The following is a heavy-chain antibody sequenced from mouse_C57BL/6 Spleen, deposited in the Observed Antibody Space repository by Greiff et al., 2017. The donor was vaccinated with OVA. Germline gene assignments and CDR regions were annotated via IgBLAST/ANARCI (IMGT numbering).Heavy chain of an antibody. Sequence: VQGVESGAELARPGASVKLSCKASGYTFTSYGISWVKQRTGQGLEWIGEIYPRSGNTYYNEKFKGKATLTADKSSSTAYMELRSLTSEDSAVYFCARGYYYGSSFYYFDYWGQGTTLTVSS. CDR3: ARGYYYGSSFYYFDY. V-gene: IGHV1-81*01. CDR1: GYTFTSYG. J-gene: IGHJ2*01. D-gene: IGHD1-1*01. CDR2: IYPRSGNT.